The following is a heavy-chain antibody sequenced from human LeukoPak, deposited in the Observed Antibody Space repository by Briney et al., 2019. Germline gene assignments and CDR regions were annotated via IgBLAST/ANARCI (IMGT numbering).Heavy chain of an antibody. J-gene: IGHJ1*01. CDR1: GFTFDDYA. D-gene: IGHD6-19*01. V-gene: IGHV3-9*01. CDR2: ISWNSGSI. CDR3: AITGWPKYFQH. Sequence: GGSLRLSCAASGFTFDDYAMHWVRQAPGKGLEWVSGISWNSGSIGYGDSVKGRFTISRDNAKNSLYLQMNSLRAEDTALYHCAITGWPKYFQHWGQGTLVTVSS.